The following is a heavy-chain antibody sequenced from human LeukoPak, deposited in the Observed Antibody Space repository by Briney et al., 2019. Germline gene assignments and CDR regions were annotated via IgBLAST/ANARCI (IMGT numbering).Heavy chain of an antibody. CDR1: GFTFISYW. J-gene: IGHJ4*02. CDR2: IKQDGSDK. V-gene: IGHV3-7*03. D-gene: IGHD3-3*01. Sequence: GGSLRLSCAASGFTFISYWMTWVRQAPGKGLEWVANIKQDGSDKYYVDSVKGRFTISRDNAKNSLYLQMNSLRAEDTAVYYCAKEDQKGGYDFWSGYFYWGQGTLVTVSS. CDR3: AKEDQKGGYDFWSGYFY.